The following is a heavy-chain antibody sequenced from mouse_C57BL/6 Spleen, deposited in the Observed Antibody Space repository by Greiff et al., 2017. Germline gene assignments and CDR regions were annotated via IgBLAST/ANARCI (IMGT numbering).Heavy chain of an antibody. J-gene: IGHJ1*03. D-gene: IGHD1-1*01. Sequence: QVQLKEPGSELRSPGSSVTLSCKDFDSEVFPIAYMSWVRQKPGPGFGWIGSLLPSIGRTIYGEKFEDKATLDADTLSNTAYLELNSLTSEDSAIYSCARHYCGSSYWYFDVWGTGTTVTVSS. V-gene: IGHV15-2*01. CDR3: ARHYCGSSYWYFDV. CDR2: LLPSIGRT. CDR1: DSEVFPIAY.